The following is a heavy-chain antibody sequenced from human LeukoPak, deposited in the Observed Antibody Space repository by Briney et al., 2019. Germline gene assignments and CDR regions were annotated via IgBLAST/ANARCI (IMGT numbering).Heavy chain of an antibody. CDR2: IYYSGST. D-gene: IGHD1-26*01. CDR1: GGSISSGSYY. J-gene: IGHJ4*02. V-gene: IGHV4-39*01. CDR3: ASPRSGSYQPSDY. Sequence: SQTLSLTCTVSGGSISSGSYYWGWIRQPPGKGLEWIGSIYYSGSTYYNPSLKSRVTISVDTSKNQFSLKLSSVTAADTAVYYCASPRSGSYQPSDYWGQGTLVSVSS.